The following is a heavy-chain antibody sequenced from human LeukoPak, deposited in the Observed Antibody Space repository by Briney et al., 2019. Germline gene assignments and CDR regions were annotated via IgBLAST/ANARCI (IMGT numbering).Heavy chain of an antibody. CDR2: IYHSGST. J-gene: IGHJ4*02. CDR1: GYSISSGYY. V-gene: IGHV4-38-2*02. CDR3: ARGILRDYYDSSGFYHRGGVGY. Sequence: SETLSLTCTVSGYSISSGYYWGWIRQPPGKGLEWIGSIYHSGSTYYNPSLKSRVTISVDTSKNQFSLRLSSVTAADTAVYFCARGILRDYYDSSGFYHRGGVGYWGQGTLVTVSS. D-gene: IGHD3-22*01.